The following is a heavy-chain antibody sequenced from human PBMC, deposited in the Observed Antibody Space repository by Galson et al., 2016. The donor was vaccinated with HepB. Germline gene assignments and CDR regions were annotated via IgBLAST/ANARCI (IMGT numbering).Heavy chain of an antibody. CDR3: ESVPPLFVDAVGYDAFDI. Sequence: CAISGDSVSSDSATWNWIRQSPSRGLEWLGRTYYRSKWHNDYALSVKIRISINAATPKHPISLQLNSVSPEDTAVYYCESVPPLFVDAVGYDAFDIWGQGTLVTVSS. D-gene: IGHD3-22*01. V-gene: IGHV6-1*01. CDR2: TYYRSKWHN. CDR1: GDSVSSDSAT. J-gene: IGHJ3*02.